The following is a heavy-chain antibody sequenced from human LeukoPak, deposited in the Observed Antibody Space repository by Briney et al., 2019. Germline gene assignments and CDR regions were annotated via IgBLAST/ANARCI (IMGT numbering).Heavy chain of an antibody. CDR3: ARAAGRSYNDAFDI. V-gene: IGHV3-74*01. CDR1: GFTFSSYW. D-gene: IGHD1-26*01. CDR2: INSDGSST. J-gene: IGHJ3*02. Sequence: SGGSLRLSCAASGFTFSSYWMHWFRQAPGKGLVWVSRINSDGSSTSYADSVKGRFTISRDNAKNTLYLQMNSLRAEDTAVYYCARAAGRSYNDAFDIWGQGTMVTVSS.